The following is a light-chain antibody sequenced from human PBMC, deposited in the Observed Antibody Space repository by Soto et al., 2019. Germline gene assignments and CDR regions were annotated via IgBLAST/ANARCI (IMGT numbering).Light chain of an antibody. CDR1: QSITNSF. V-gene: IGKV3-20*01. CDR3: QQYGTSPLT. Sequence: EIVLTQSPGTLSLSPGDRAALSCRASQSITNSFFAWHQHKPCQAPKLLIYGISNRATGIPHRFSGSGSGTDFTLTISGLERADFAVYYSQQYGTSPLTFGERKKVDIK. CDR2: GIS. J-gene: IGKJ4*01.